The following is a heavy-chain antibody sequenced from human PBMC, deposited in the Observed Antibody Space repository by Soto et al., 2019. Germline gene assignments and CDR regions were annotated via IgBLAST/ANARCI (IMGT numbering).Heavy chain of an antibody. CDR2: INPSGGST. CDR1: GYTFTSYY. Sequence: ASVKVSCKASGYTFTSYYMHWVRQAPGQGLEWMGIINPSGGSTSYAQKFQGRVTMTRDTSTSTVYMELSSLRSEDTAVYYCARASYTAMAHFHYYYYGMDVWGQGTTVTVSS. V-gene: IGHV1-46*01. J-gene: IGHJ6*02. D-gene: IGHD5-18*01. CDR3: ARASYTAMAHFHYYYYGMDV.